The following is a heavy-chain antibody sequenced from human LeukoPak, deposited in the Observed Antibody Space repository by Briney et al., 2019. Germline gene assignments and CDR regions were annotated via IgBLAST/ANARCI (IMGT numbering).Heavy chain of an antibody. V-gene: IGHV4-61*02. D-gene: IGHD3-22*01. CDR1: DASTSTGTYY. Sequence: SETLSLTCSVPDASTSTGTYYGDWIRQPARKGLEWIGRIYTSGSTNYNPSLKIRVTISVDTSKNQFSLKLSSVTAADTAVYYCARSLLTYYFDSNFHYPDAFDIWGQGTMVTVSS. CDR2: IYTSGST. J-gene: IGHJ3*02. CDR3: ARSLLTYYFDSNFHYPDAFDI.